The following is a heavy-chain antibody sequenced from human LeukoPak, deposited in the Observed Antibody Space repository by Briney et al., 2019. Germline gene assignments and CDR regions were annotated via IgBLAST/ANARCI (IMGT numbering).Heavy chain of an antibody. CDR3: ARAYGHNWFDP. CDR1: GGSISRYY. V-gene: IGHV4-59*01. Sequence: SETLSLTCTVSGGSISRYYWSWIRQPPGKGLEWIGYIYYSGSTNYNPSLKSRVTISVDTSKNQFSLKLSSVTAADTAVYYCARAYGHNWFDPWGQGTLVTVSS. J-gene: IGHJ5*02. CDR2: IYYSGST. D-gene: IGHD2-8*01.